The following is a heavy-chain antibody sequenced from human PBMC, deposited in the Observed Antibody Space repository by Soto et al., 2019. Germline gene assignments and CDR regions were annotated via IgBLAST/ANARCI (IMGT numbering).Heavy chain of an antibody. D-gene: IGHD1-26*01. J-gene: IGHJ4*02. CDR3: ARSRSGSYPQDFDY. Sequence: GGSLRLSCAASGFTVSSNYMSWVRQAPGKGLEWVSVIYSGGSTYYADSVKGRFTISRDNSKNTLYLQMNSLRAEDTAVYYCARSRSGSYPQDFDYWGQGTLVTVS. CDR2: IYSGGST. V-gene: IGHV3-53*01. CDR1: GFTVSSNY.